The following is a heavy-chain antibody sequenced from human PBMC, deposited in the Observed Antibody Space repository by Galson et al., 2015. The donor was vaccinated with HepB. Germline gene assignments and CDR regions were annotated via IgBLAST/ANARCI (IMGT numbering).Heavy chain of an antibody. CDR3: ARGGYSGYDYILGYYFDY. CDR2: IYSGGST. Sequence: SLRLSCAASGFTVSNNYMSWVRQAPGEWLEWVSLIYSGGSTYYADSVKGRFTISRDNSKNTLFLQMNSLRAEDTAVYSCARGGYSGYDYILGYYFDYWGQGTLVTVSS. CDR1: GFTVSNNY. V-gene: IGHV3-53*01. J-gene: IGHJ4*02. D-gene: IGHD5-12*01.